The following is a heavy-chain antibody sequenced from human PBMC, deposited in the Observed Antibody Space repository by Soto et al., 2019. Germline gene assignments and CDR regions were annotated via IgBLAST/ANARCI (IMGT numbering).Heavy chain of an antibody. CDR3: AKDTGYSSGFFDY. Sequence: EVQLVESGGGLVQPGRSLRLSCAASGFTFDDYAMHWVRQAPGKGLEWVSGIRWNSGSIGYADSVKGRFTISRDNAKNSLYLQMNSLRAEDTALYYCAKDTGYSSGFFDYWGQGTLVTVSS. CDR1: GFTFDDYA. J-gene: IGHJ4*02. V-gene: IGHV3-9*01. D-gene: IGHD6-19*01. CDR2: IRWNSGSI.